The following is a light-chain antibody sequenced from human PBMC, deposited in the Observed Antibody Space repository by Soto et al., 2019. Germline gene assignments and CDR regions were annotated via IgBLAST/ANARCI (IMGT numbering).Light chain of an antibody. Sequence: QSVLTQPPSVSGAPGQRVTISCTGSSSNIGAGYHVHWYQQLPGTAPKLLISDNNNRPSGVPDRFSGSKSGTSASPAISGLQAEDESDYYCQSFDTSLRGFVFGTGTKVTV. CDR3: QSFDTSLRGFV. CDR1: SSNIGAGYH. J-gene: IGLJ1*01. V-gene: IGLV1-40*01. CDR2: DNN.